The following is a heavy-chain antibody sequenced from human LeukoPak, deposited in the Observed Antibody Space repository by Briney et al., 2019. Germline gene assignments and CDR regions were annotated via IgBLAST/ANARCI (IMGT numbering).Heavy chain of an antibody. D-gene: IGHD3-22*01. Sequence: SQTLSLTCAVSGGSISSGGYSWSWIRQPPGKGLGWIGFIYHSGSTYYNPSLKSRVTISVDRSKSQSSLKLSSVTAADTAVYYCGRVSGYYDSSGYRLMGYRFFDLWGRGTLVTVSS. V-gene: IGHV4-30-2*01. J-gene: IGHJ2*01. CDR1: GGSISSGGYS. CDR2: IYHSGST. CDR3: GRVSGYYDSSGYRLMGYRFFDL.